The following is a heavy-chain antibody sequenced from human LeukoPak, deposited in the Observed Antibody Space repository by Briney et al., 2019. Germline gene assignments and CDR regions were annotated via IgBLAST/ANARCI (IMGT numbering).Heavy chain of an antibody. D-gene: IGHD3-10*01. Sequence: GGSLRLSCVASGFTFSSYWMHWVRQAPGKGLEWVSGISWNSGSIGYADSVKGRFTISRDNAKNSLYLQMNSLRAEDTALYYCAKDSRGFDYWGQGTLVTVSS. CDR2: ISWNSGSI. CDR3: AKDSRGFDY. J-gene: IGHJ4*02. V-gene: IGHV3-9*01. CDR1: GFTFSSYW.